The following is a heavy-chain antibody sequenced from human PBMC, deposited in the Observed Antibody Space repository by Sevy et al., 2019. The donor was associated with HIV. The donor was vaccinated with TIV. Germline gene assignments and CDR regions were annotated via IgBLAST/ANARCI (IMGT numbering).Heavy chain of an antibody. D-gene: IGHD5-18*01. CDR2: MYSDGST. V-gene: IGHV3-66*01. CDR3: ARGKSGYGYGLDY. CDR1: GFPVSSNY. Sequence: GGSLRLSCAASGFPVSSNYMSWVRQAPGKGLEWVSVMYSDGSTYHADSVKGRFTISRDNSKNTLYLQMNSLRDEDTAVYYCARGKSGYGYGLDYWGQGTLVTVSS. J-gene: IGHJ4*02.